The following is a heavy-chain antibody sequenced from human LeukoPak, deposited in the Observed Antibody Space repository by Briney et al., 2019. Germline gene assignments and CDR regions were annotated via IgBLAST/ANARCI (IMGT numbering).Heavy chain of an antibody. CDR2: ISAYNGNT. CDR1: GYTFTSYG. Sequence: APVKVSCKASGYTFTSYGISWVRQAPGQGLEWMGWISAYNGNTNYAQKLQGRVTMTTDTSTSTAYMELRSLRSDDTAVYYCARVSGSYLFAWFDPWGQGTLVTVSS. V-gene: IGHV1-18*01. J-gene: IGHJ5*02. CDR3: ARVSGSYLFAWFDP. D-gene: IGHD1-26*01.